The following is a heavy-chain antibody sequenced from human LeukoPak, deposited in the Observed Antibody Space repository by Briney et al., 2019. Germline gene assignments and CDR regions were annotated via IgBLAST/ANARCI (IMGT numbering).Heavy chain of an antibody. D-gene: IGHD2-8*01. CDR1: GYTFTGYY. J-gene: IGHJ6*02. CDR2: INPNSGGT. Sequence: GASVKVSCKASGYTFTGYYMHWVRQAPGQGLEWMGWINPNSGGTNYAQKFQGRVTMTRDTSISTAYMELSRLRSDDTAVYYCARESLEGVKYYYGMDVWGQGTTVTVPS. V-gene: IGHV1-2*02. CDR3: ARESLEGVKYYYGMDV.